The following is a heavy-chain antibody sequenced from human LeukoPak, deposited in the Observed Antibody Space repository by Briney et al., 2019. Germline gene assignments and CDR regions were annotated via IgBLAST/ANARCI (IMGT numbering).Heavy chain of an antibody. CDR1: GYTFTGSY. J-gene: IGHJ4*02. Sequence: ASVKVSCKASGYTFTGSYIHWVRQAPGQGLEWMGWINPNGGGTNYAQKFQGRVTTTRDTSISTAYMELSRLRSDDTAVYYCARDRWLDWGRGCDYWGQGTLVTVSS. V-gene: IGHV1-2*02. D-gene: IGHD3/OR15-3a*01. CDR2: INPNGGGT. CDR3: ARDRWLDWGRGCDY.